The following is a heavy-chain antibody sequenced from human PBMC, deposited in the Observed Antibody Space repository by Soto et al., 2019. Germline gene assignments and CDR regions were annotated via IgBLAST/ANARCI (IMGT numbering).Heavy chain of an antibody. V-gene: IGHV4-39*01. Sequence: SETLSLTCTVTGGSISSSNYFWGWVRQSPVKGLEWIGSCHNSGVTYYNPSLKSRATVDMSKNQISLKLSSVTAADTALYYCATTSSGYPYWGRGTLVTVSS. J-gene: IGHJ4*02. CDR3: ATTSSGYPY. D-gene: IGHD3-22*01. CDR2: CHNSGVT. CDR1: GGSISSSNYF.